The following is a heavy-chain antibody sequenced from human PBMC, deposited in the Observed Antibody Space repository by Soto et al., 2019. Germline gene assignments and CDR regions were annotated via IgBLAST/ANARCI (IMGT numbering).Heavy chain of an antibody. CDR2: ISSSSSYI. Sequence: GGSLRLSCAASGFTFSSYSMNWVRRAPGKGLEWVSSISSSSSYIYYADSVKGRFTISRDNAKNSLYLQMNSLRAEDTAVYYCARDLAYCGGDCYSSANWFDPWGQGTLVTVSS. J-gene: IGHJ5*02. CDR3: ARDLAYCGGDCYSSANWFDP. V-gene: IGHV3-21*01. CDR1: GFTFSSYS. D-gene: IGHD2-21*02.